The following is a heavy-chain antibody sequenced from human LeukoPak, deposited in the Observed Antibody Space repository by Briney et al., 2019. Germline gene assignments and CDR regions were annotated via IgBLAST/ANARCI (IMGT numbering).Heavy chain of an antibody. D-gene: IGHD3-9*01. V-gene: IGHV4-61*02. J-gene: IGHJ4*02. CDR1: GGSISSGSYY. CDR2: IYTSGST. Sequence: PSETLSLTCTVSGGSISSGSYYWSWIRQPAGKGLEWIGRIYTSGSTNYNPSLKSRVTISVDTSKNHFSLNLNSVTAADTAVYYCARGYFDWLSFDYWGQGVLVAVSS. CDR3: ARGYFDWLSFDY.